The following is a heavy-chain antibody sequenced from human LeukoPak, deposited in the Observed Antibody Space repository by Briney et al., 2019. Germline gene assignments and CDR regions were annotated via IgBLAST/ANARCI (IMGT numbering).Heavy chain of an antibody. D-gene: IGHD3/OR15-3a*01. CDR2: ISGSGGST. CDR3: AKVWTAYSDDYFDY. J-gene: IGHJ4*02. V-gene: IGHV3-23*01. Sequence: GGALRLPCAASGFTFSSYGMSWVRQAPGKRLERVSSISGSGGSTNHADSVKGRFTISRDNSKNTLYLQMHSLRAEDTAVYYCAKVWTAYSDDYFDYWGQGTLVTVSS. CDR1: GFTFSSYG.